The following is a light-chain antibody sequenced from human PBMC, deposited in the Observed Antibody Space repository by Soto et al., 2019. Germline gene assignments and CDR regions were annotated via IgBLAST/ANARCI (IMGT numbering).Light chain of an antibody. J-gene: IGLJ2*01. CDR3: QSYYSSLSGYVV. Sequence: QSVLTQPPSVSGDQGQRVTISCTGSSSNIGAGYDVHWYQQLPGTAPTLLICGNSNRPSGVPDRFAGSTSGTSGSLALTGLQAYDEPEYYCQSYYSSLSGYVVFGGGTELTVL. CDR1: SSNIGAGYD. CDR2: GNS. V-gene: IGLV1-40*01.